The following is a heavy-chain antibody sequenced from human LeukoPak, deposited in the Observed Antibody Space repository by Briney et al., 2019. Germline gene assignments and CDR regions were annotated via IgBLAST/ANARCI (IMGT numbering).Heavy chain of an antibody. V-gene: IGHV3-53*01. CDR3: ARSPAFYDGAVVKCYFDY. D-gene: IGHD6-19*01. J-gene: IGHJ4*02. CDR2: IYTGGTT. CDR1: GFTVYTNS. Sequence: GGSLRLSCAVSGFTVYTNSMSWVRQVPGKGLEWVSVIYTGGTTHYADSVKGRFTISRDNSKNTLYLEMNSLRAEDAAVYFCARSPAFYDGAVVKCYFDYWGQGTLVTVSS.